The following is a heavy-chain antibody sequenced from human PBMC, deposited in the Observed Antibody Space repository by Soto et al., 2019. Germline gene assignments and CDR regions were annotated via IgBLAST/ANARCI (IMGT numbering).Heavy chain of an antibody. CDR3: ARDGAVAGKRYFYGMDV. Sequence: EVQLVESGGGLVQPGASLRLSCTVSGFTFSSYHMSWVRQAPGKGPEWVSYISKDASSIKYADSVKGRITVSRDNAKNSLFLEMSNLSAEDTAVYYCARDGAVAGKRYFYGMDVWGQGTTVTVSS. CDR2: ISKDASSI. CDR1: GFTFSSYH. D-gene: IGHD6-19*01. J-gene: IGHJ6*02. V-gene: IGHV3-48*01.